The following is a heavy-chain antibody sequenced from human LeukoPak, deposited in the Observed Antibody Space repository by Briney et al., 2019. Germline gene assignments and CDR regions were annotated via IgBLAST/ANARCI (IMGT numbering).Heavy chain of an antibody. J-gene: IGHJ6*03. CDR3: ARDYGSGRRYYYMDV. V-gene: IGHV4-34*01. CDR2: INHSGST. CDR1: GGSFSGYY. D-gene: IGHD3-10*01. Sequence: SETLSLTCGVYGGSFSGYYWSWIRQPPGKGLEWMGEINHSGSTNYNPSLKSRVTISVDTSKNQFSLKLSSVTAADTAVYYCARDYGSGRRYYYMDVWGKGTTVTVSS.